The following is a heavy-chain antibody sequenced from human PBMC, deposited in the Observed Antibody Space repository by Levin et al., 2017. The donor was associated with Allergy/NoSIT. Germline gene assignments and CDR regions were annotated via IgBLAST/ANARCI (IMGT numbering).Heavy chain of an antibody. V-gene: IGHV1-2*02. D-gene: IGHD5-12*01. J-gene: IGHJ4*02. CDR3: AGTSGIVATTFWAY. Sequence: ASVKVSCKASGYTFSGYYIHWVRQAPGQGLEWMGWINPRSGGTNYAQKFQGRVAMTRDTSISTVYMELSRLKSDDTAVYYCAGTSGIVATTFWAYWGQGTLVTVSS. CDR2: INPRSGGT. CDR1: GYTFSGYY.